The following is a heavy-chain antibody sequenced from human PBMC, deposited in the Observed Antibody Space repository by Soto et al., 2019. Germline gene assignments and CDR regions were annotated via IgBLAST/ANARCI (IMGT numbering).Heavy chain of an antibody. Sequence: GGSLRLSCAASGFTFSGYAMSWVRQAPGKGLEWVSAISGSGGSTYYADSVKGRFTISRDNSKNTLYLQMNSLRAEDTAVYYCAKDLQLGGRYYYGMDVWGQGTTVTVSS. CDR2: ISGSGGST. CDR3: AKDLQLGGRYYYGMDV. V-gene: IGHV3-23*01. CDR1: GFTFSGYA. D-gene: IGHD5-18*01. J-gene: IGHJ6*02.